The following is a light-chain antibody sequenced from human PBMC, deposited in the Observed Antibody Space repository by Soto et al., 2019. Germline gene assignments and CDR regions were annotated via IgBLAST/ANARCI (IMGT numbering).Light chain of an antibody. J-gene: IGLJ1*01. CDR2: GTS. CDR1: SSNIGAGYD. Sequence: QSVLTQPPSGSGAPGQRVTISCTGSSSNIGAGYDVHWYQQLPGTAPKLLIYGTSNRPSGVPDRFSGSKSGTSASLAITGLQAEDEADYYCQSYDSSLSGSVFGTGTKVTVL. V-gene: IGLV1-40*01. CDR3: QSYDSSLSGSV.